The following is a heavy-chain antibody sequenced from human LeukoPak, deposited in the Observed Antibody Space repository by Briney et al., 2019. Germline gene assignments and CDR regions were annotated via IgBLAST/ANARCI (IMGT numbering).Heavy chain of an antibody. CDR3: AREVGPKLDY. J-gene: IGHJ4*02. D-gene: IGHD1-26*01. V-gene: IGHV1-18*04. CDR2: ISTYNGDT. Sequence: ASVKVSCKASGYTFTTCGITWVRQAPGQGLERMGWISTYNGDTNSAQRIQCRVTMATDTSTSTAYLEVRRLISDDTAVYYCAREVGPKLDYWGQGTLVTVSS. CDR1: GYTFTTCG.